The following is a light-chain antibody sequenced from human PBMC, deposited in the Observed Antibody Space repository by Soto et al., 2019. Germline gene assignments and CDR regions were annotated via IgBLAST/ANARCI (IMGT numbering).Light chain of an antibody. J-gene: IGKJ1*01. CDR1: QSISTH. CDR2: AAS. CDR3: QQSYTSWWT. Sequence: DIQMTPSPSSLSASVGDRVSITCRASQSISTHLSWYQQKPGKAPKLLIYAASSLQSWVPSRFTGSGSGTDFTLTISSLQPEDFATYYCQQSYTSWWTFGQGTKVEIK. V-gene: IGKV1-39*01.